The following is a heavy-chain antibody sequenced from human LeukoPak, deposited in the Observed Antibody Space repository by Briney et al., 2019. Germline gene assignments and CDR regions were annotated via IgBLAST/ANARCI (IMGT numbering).Heavy chain of an antibody. V-gene: IGHV3-23*01. J-gene: IGHJ4*02. D-gene: IGHD1-26*01. Sequence: PGGSLRLSCGASGCTFSSYAMSWVRQAPGKGLEWASAISGSGGSTYYADPVTGRFTISRDNSKNTLYLQMNRLRAEDTAVYYCAKDIGGYFDYWGQATLVTVSS. CDR2: ISGSGGST. CDR3: AKDIGGYFDY. CDR1: GCTFSSYA.